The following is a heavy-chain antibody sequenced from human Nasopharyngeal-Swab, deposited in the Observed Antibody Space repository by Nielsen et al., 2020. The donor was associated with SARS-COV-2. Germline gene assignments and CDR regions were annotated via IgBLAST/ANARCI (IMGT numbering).Heavy chain of an antibody. J-gene: IGHJ4*02. Sequence: SVKVSCKASGGTFSSYAISWVRQAPGQGLEWMGGIIPISGTADYAQKFQDRVTITADESTSTAYMELSSLRSEDTAVYYCARSGYSNSDIDYWGQGTLVTVSS. CDR2: IIPISGTA. V-gene: IGHV1-69*13. CDR3: ARSGYSNSDIDY. CDR1: GGTFSSYA. D-gene: IGHD6-6*01.